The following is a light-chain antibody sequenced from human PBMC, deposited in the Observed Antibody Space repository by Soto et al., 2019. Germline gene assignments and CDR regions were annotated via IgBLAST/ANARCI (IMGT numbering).Light chain of an antibody. Sequence: QSTLTQPASVSGSPGQSIAISCTGTSSDIGAYAYVSWYQQHPGKVPKLIVFDVNYRPSGVSSRFSGSKSGNTASLTISGLQAEDEADYYCSSYTGTSSVIFGGGTKLTVL. CDR3: SSYTGTSSVI. CDR1: SSDIGAYAY. CDR2: DVN. V-gene: IGLV2-14*03. J-gene: IGLJ2*01.